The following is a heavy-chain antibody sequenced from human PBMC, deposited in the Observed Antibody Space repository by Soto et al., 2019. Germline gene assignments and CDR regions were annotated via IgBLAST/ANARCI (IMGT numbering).Heavy chain of an antibody. V-gene: IGHV3-7*04. D-gene: IGHD3-16*02. CDR3: ARAGSYRLYYYYYYYMDV. CDR1: GFTFSSYW. CDR2: IKQDGSEK. Sequence: GGSLRLSCAASGFTFSSYWMSWVRQAPGKGLEWVANIKQDGSEKYYVDSVKGRFTISRDNAKNSLYLQMNSLRAEDTAVYYCARAGSYRLYYYYYYYMDVWGKGTTVTVSS. J-gene: IGHJ6*03.